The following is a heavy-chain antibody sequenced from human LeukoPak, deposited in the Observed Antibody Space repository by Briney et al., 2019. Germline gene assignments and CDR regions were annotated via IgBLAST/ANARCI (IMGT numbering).Heavy chain of an antibody. D-gene: IGHD3-22*01. V-gene: IGHV3-43D*03. Sequence: GGSLRLSCAASGFTFDDYAMHWVSQAPGKGLEWVSLISWDGGSTYYADSVKGRFTISRDNSKNSLYLQMNSLRAEDTALYYCAKVHPPRDYYDSSGYAENYFDYWGQGTLVTVSP. CDR2: ISWDGGST. J-gene: IGHJ4*02. CDR3: AKVHPPRDYYDSSGYAENYFDY. CDR1: GFTFDDYA.